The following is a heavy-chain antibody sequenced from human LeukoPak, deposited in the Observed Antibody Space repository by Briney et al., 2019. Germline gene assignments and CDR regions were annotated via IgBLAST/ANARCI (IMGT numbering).Heavy chain of an antibody. V-gene: IGHV3-23*01. CDR1: GFTFNDYA. Sequence: GGSLRLSCEISGFTFNDYAMSWVRQAPGKGLEWVAASSASGGNIYYADSLKGRFTISRDNSKNMFYLQMNNLRAEDTAIYYCAKFRLEWELQGAFDFWGLGTLVTVSS. CDR3: AKFRLEWELQGAFDF. CDR2: SSASGGNI. J-gene: IGHJ3*01. D-gene: IGHD1-26*01.